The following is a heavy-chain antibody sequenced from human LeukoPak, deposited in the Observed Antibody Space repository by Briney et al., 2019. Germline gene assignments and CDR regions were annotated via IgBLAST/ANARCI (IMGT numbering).Heavy chain of an antibody. V-gene: IGHV4-61*01. D-gene: IGHD3-3*01. CDR1: GGSLSSGSYY. J-gene: IGHJ3*02. CDR3: ARVASGYDVFDI. CDR2: IYYSGST. Sequence: SDTLSLPCTVSGGSLSSGSYYWSWIRQPPGKGLEWIGYIYYSGSTNYNPSLKSRVTISVDTSKKQFSLKLSSVTAADTAVFYCARVASGYDVFDIWGQGTTVTVSS.